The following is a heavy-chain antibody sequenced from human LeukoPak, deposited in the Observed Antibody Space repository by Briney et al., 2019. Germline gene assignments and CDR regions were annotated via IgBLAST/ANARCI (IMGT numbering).Heavy chain of an antibody. CDR3: ARYDKSVGATYFDY. CDR2: IYYTGST. J-gene: IGHJ4*02. CDR1: GFSISNSIYY. V-gene: IGHV4-39*01. Sequence: SETLSLTCTVSGFSISNSIYYWGWIRQPPGKGLEWIGNIYYTGSTDYNSSLKSRVTISVDTSKNELSLKLSSVTAADTAVYYCARYDKSVGATYFDYWGQGTLVTVSS. D-gene: IGHD1-26*01.